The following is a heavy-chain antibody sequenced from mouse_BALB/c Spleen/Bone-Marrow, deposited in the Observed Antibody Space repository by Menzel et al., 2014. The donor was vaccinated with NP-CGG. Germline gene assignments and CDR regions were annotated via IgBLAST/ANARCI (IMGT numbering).Heavy chain of an antibody. Sequence: QVQLKESGAELVRPGTSVKVSCKASGYAFTNYLIEWVKQRPGQGLEWIGMINPGIDVTNYNEKFKGKATLTADKSSSTAYMHFSSLTSDDSAVYFCARGWLLPFAYWGQGTLVTVST. J-gene: IGHJ3*01. CDR2: INPGIDVT. CDR1: GYAFTNYL. CDR3: ARGWLLPFAY. D-gene: IGHD2-3*01. V-gene: IGHV1-54*01.